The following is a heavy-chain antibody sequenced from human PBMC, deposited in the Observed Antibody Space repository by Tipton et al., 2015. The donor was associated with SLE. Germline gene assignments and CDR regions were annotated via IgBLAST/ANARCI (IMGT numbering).Heavy chain of an antibody. CDR3: ARSPIWDILTVYQDY. D-gene: IGHD3-9*01. CDR2: ISYDGNNK. CDR1: GFTFSNYA. J-gene: IGHJ4*02. V-gene: IGHV3-30*04. Sequence: RSLRLSCAASGFTFSNYAMHWVRQAPGKGLEWVAVISYDGNNKYYADSVKGRFTISRDNSKNTLYLQMNSLRAEDTALYYCARSPIWDILTVYQDYWGQGTLVTVSS.